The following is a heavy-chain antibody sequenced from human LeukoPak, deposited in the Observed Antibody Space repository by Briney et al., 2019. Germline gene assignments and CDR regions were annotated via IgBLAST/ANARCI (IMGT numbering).Heavy chain of an antibody. V-gene: IGHV4-59*08. CDR1: GGSISSYY. CDR2: IYDSGST. Sequence: SETLSLTCTVSGGSISSYYWSWIRQPPGKGLEWIAYIYDSGSTNSNASLKSRVTISAETSKNEFSLKLSSVTAADTAVYYCARLGFCSGGSCPYYLYYMDVWGKGTTVTVSS. J-gene: IGHJ6*03. CDR3: ARLGFCSGGSCPYYLYYMDV. D-gene: IGHD2-15*01.